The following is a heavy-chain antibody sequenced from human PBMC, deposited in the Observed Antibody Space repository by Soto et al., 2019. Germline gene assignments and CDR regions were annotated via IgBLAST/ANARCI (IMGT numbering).Heavy chain of an antibody. CDR3: ATYGGDTGRFDY. J-gene: IGHJ4*02. V-gene: IGHV4-39*01. CDR2: SGTT. CDR1: GGSISGSRYY. Sequence: QLQLQESGPGLVKPSETLSLTCTVSGGSISGSRYYWGWIRQPPGKGLEWIGSGTTDYNPSLRSRDTISVDTSKEQFSLKLSSVTAADTAVYYCATYGGDTGRFDYWGQGALVTVSS. D-gene: IGHD4-17*01.